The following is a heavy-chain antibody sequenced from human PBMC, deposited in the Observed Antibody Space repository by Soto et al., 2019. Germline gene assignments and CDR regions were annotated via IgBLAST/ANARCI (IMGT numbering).Heavy chain of an antibody. CDR2: ISSRSRSI. V-gene: IGHV3-21*01. J-gene: IGHJ4*02. D-gene: IGHD2-15*01. CDR3: ARDRGEYEGIVPYSFDH. Sequence: PGGSLRLSCAASGFTFSSYSMHWVRQAPGKGLEWVSSISSRSRSIYYADSQKGRFTISRDNTKNSLYLQMNNLRAEDTAVYYCARDRGEYEGIVPYSFDHSGQGTLFTVSS. CDR1: GFTFSSYS.